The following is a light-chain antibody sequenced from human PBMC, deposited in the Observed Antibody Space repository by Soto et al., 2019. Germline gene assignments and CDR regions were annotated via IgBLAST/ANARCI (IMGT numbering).Light chain of an antibody. CDR2: DTS. Sequence: IVLTPSPFSLSLSPVERATLSCSALQSVSSSYLAWYQQKPGQAPRLFIYDTSTRATGIPARFSGSGSGTEFTLTISSLQSEDFAVYYCQQYNTWTSITFGQGTRLEIK. CDR3: QQYNTWTSIT. CDR1: QSVSSSY. V-gene: IGKV3-15*01. J-gene: IGKJ5*01.